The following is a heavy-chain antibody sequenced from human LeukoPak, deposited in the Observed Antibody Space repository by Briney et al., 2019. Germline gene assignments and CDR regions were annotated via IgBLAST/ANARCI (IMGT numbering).Heavy chain of an antibody. CDR2: ISAYNGNT. J-gene: IGHJ4*02. CDR1: GYTFTSYG. V-gene: IGHV1-18*01. Sequence: ASVKVSCKASGYTFTSYGISWVRQAPGQGLKWMGWISAYNGNTNYAQKLQGRVTMTTDTSTSTAYMELRSLRSDDTAVYYCARGALDVLTGYYTLDRFDYWGQGTLVTVSS. D-gene: IGHD3-9*01. CDR3: ARGALDVLTGYYTLDRFDY.